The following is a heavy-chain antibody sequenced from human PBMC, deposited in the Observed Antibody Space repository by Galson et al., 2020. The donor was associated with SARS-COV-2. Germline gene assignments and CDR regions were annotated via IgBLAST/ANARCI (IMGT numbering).Heavy chain of an antibody. CDR3: ARMVEDSSSWYVYYYYGMDV. D-gene: IGHD6-13*01. Sequence: ASVKVSCKASGYTFTSYDINWVRQATGQGLEWMGWMNPNSGNTGYAQKFQGRVTMTRNTSISTAYMALSSLRSEDTAVYYCARMVEDSSSWYVYYYYGMDVWGQGTTVTVSS. CDR2: MNPNSGNT. V-gene: IGHV1-8*01. CDR1: GYTFTSYD. J-gene: IGHJ6*02.